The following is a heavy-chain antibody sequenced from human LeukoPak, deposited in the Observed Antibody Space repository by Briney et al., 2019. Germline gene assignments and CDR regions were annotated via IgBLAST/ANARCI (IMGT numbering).Heavy chain of an antibody. J-gene: IGHJ4*02. CDR3: ARHRGYYYDSSGYYYFDY. Sequence: PSETLSLTCTVSGGSISSYYWSWIRQPPGKGLEWIGYIYYSGSTNYNPSLKSRVTMSVDTSKNQFSLKLSSVTAADTAVYYCARHRGYYYDSSGYYYFDYWGQGTLVTVPS. CDR1: GGSISSYY. V-gene: IGHV4-59*08. CDR2: IYYSGST. D-gene: IGHD3-22*01.